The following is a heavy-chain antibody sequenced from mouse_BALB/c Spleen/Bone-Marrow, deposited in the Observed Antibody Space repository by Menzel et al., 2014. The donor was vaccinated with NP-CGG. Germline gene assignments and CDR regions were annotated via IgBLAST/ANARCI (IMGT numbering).Heavy chain of an antibody. Sequence: VQLKESGAELVKPGASVKLSCTASGFNIKDAYMRWVKQRPEQGLEWIGRIDPANGNTKYDPKFQGKATITADTSSNTAYLQLSSLTSEDTAVYYCARWGKLGRGYFDVWGAGTTVTVSS. CDR3: ARWGKLGRGYFDV. D-gene: IGHD4-1*01. CDR1: GFNIKDAY. V-gene: IGHV14-3*02. J-gene: IGHJ1*01. CDR2: IDPANGNT.